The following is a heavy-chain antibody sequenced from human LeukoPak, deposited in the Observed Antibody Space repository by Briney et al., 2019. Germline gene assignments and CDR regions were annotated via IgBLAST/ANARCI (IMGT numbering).Heavy chain of an antibody. V-gene: IGHV5-51*01. CDR2: IYPGDSDT. Sequence: GESLKISCKGSGYSFTSYWIGWVRQMPGKGLEWMGIIYPGDSDTRYSPSFQGQVTISADKSISTAYLQWSSLKALDTATYYCARFASYYYDSSGYLAYWGQGTLVTVSS. CDR1: GYSFTSYW. CDR3: ARFASYYYDSSGYLAY. D-gene: IGHD3-22*01. J-gene: IGHJ4*02.